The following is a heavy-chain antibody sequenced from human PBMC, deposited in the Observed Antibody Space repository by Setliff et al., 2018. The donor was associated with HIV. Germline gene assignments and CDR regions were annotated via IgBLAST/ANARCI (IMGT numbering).Heavy chain of an antibody. Sequence: SETLSLTCTVSGGSISTGVYYWSWIRQPADKALEWIGRISASGSTNYNPSLESRVTLSIDTSNNQFSLKLTSVTAADTAVYYCARVYSRSWFFFDHWGQGILVTVPS. CDR3: ARVYSRSWFFFDH. CDR1: GGSISTGVYY. V-gene: IGHV4-61*02. D-gene: IGHD6-13*01. J-gene: IGHJ4*02. CDR2: ISASGST.